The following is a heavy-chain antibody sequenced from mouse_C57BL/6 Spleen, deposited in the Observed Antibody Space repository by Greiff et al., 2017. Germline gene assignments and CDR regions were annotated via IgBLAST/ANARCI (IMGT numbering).Heavy chain of an antibody. CDR1: GYTFTSYW. CDR2: IHPNSGST. V-gene: IGHV1-64*01. CDR3: ARGDYGNSWYFDV. J-gene: IGHJ1*03. D-gene: IGHD2-1*01. Sequence: VQLQQPGAELVKPGASVKLSCKASGYTFTSYWMHWVKQRPGQGLEWIGMIHPNSGSTNYNEKFKSKATLTVDKSSSTAYMQLSSLTSEDSAVYYCARGDYGNSWYFDVWGTGTTVTVSS.